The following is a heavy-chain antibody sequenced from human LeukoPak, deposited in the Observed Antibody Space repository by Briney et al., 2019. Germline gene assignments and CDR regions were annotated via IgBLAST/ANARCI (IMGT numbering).Heavy chain of an antibody. CDR1: GYTFSGFY. CDR3: ARGQWFGEGSFYYFDL. V-gene: IGHV1-2*02. CDR2: INPNSGDT. J-gene: IGHJ4*02. D-gene: IGHD3-10*01. Sequence: ASVKVSCKAFGYTFSGFYMHWVRQAPGQGLEWMGWINPNSGDTNYLQKFQGRATMTRDTSITTAYMELSRLRSDDTAVYYCARGQWFGEGSFYYFDLWGQGTLVTVSS.